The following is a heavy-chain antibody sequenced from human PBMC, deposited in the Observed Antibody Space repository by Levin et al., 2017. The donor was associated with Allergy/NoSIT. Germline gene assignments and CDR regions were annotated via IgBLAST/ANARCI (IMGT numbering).Heavy chain of an antibody. Sequence: GESLKISCKASGYTFTSYDINWVRQATGQGLEWMGWMNPNSGNTGYAQKFQGRVTMTRNTSISTAYMELSSLRSEDTAVYYCARPLTMVRGVPSGYWGQGTLVTVSS. CDR3: ARPLTMVRGVPSGY. CDR2: MNPNSGNT. D-gene: IGHD3-10*01. J-gene: IGHJ4*02. CDR1: GYTFTSYD. V-gene: IGHV1-8*01.